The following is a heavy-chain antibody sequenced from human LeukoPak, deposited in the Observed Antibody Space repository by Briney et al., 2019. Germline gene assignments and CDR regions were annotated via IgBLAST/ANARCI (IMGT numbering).Heavy chain of an antibody. CDR1: GFTFSSYS. D-gene: IGHD2-21*01. J-gene: IGHJ3*01. CDR2: ISSSSYI. CDR3: AKLAHVAWTHDVLDV. Sequence: GGSLRLSCAASGFTFSSYSMNWVRQAPGKGLEWVSSISSSSYIYYADSVKGRFTISRDNAKNSLYLQMNSLRAEDTAVYYCAKLAHVAWTHDVLDVWGQGTMVTVSS. V-gene: IGHV3-21*04.